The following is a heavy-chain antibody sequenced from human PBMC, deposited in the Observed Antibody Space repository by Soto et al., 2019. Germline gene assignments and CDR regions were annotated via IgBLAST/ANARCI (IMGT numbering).Heavy chain of an antibody. CDR2: INHSGST. CDR1: GGSFSGYY. J-gene: IGHJ4*01. V-gene: IGHV4-34*01. Sequence: QVQLQQWGAGLLKPSETLSLTCAVYGGSFSGYYWSWIRQPPGKGLEGIGEINHSGSTNYNPSLKSRATISVDTSKNQFSLTLSSVTASDTSVYYCALDITTGDYCDYLGHGSLVTVST. D-gene: IGHD4-17*01. CDR3: ALDITTGDYCDY.